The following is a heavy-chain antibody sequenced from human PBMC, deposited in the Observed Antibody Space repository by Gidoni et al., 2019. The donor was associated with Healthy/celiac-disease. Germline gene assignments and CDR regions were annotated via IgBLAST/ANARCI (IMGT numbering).Heavy chain of an antibody. J-gene: IGHJ3*02. V-gene: IGHV3-15*01. D-gene: IGHD3-22*01. CDR2: IKLKTDGGTT. CDR1: GFTLSNAW. Sequence: EVQLVESGGGLVKPGGSLRLSRAAPGFTLSNAWMSWVRPAPGKALEWVGRIKLKTDGGTTDYAAPVKVRFTISRDDSKNTLYLQMNSLKTEDTSVYYSTTDGYYYDSSGDAFDIWGQGTMVTVSS. CDR3: TTDGYYYDSSGDAFDI.